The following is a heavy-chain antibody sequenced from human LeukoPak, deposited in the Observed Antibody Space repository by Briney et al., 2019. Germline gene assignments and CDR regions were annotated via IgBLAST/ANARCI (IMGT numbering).Heavy chain of an antibody. J-gene: IGHJ5*02. D-gene: IGHD1-26*01. CDR2: IRYDGSNK. CDR1: GFTFSSYG. CDR3: AKDREVGAYH. Sequence: GGSLRLSCAASGFTFSSYGMHWVRQAPGKGLEWVAFIRYDGSNKYYADSVKGRFTISRDNAKNSLFLQMNSLRAEDTAVYYCAKDREVGAYHWGQGTLVTVSS. V-gene: IGHV3-30*02.